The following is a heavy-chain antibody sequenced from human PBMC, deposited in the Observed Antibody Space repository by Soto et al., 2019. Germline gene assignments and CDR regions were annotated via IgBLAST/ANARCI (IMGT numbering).Heavy chain of an antibody. CDR1: GFTFSSHG. Sequence: QVQLVESGGGVVQPGRSLRLSCAASGFTFSSHGMHWVRRAPGKGLEWVAVIWYDGSDKYYADSVKGRFTISRDNSKNMLYLQMSSLRVEDTALYYCARWGNWKFADYWGQGTLVTVSS. V-gene: IGHV3-33*01. J-gene: IGHJ4*02. CDR3: ARWGNWKFADY. D-gene: IGHD1-1*01. CDR2: IWYDGSDK.